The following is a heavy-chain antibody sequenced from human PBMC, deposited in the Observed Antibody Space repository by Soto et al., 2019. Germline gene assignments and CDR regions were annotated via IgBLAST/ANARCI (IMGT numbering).Heavy chain of an antibody. V-gene: IGHV6-1*01. J-gene: IGHJ3*02. Sequence: SQTLSLTCAISGDSVSSNSAAWNWIRQSPSRGLEWLGRTYYRSKWYNDYAVSVKSRITINPYTSKNKFSLQLNSVTPEDTAVYYCAGGLRGYSYGDSFDIWGQGTMVTVSS. CDR1: GDSVSSNSAA. CDR3: AGGLRGYSYGDSFDI. CDR2: TYYRSKWYN. D-gene: IGHD5-18*01.